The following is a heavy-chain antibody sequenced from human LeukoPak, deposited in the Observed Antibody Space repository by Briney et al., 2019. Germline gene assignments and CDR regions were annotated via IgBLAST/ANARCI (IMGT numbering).Heavy chain of an antibody. D-gene: IGHD3-22*01. J-gene: IGHJ3*02. CDR3: AREEMYYYDSSGYPNAFDI. CDR1: GGSFSGYY. V-gene: IGHV4-34*01. Sequence: PSETLSLTCAVYGGSFSGYYWSWIRQPPGKGLEWIGEINHSGSTNYNPSLKSRVTISVDTSKNQFSLKLSSVTAADTAVYYCAREEMYYYDSSGYPNAFDIWGQGTMVTVSS. CDR2: INHSGST.